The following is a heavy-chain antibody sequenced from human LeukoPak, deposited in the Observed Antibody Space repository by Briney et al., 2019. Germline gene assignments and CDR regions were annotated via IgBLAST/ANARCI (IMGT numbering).Heavy chain of an antibody. D-gene: IGHD6-13*01. CDR1: GFTFSSYG. V-gene: IGHV3-30*02. CDR2: IRYDGSNK. J-gene: IGHJ4*02. Sequence: GGSLRLSCAASGFTFSSYGMHWVRQAPGKGLEWVAFIRYDGSNKYYADSVKGRFTISRDNSKNTLSLQMNSLRAEDTAVYYCAKRGLAAGGFDYWGQGTLVTVSS. CDR3: AKRGLAAGGFDY.